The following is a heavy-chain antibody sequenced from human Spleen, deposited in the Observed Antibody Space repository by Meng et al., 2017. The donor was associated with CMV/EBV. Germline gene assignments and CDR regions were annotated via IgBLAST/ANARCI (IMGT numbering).Heavy chain of an antibody. CDR2: ISAYSGNT. Sequence: ASVKVSCKASGYTLPTYGIVWVRQAPGQGLESMGWISAYSGNTHYAQKFQGRVIMTTDTSTSTVNMELRHLRFDDTAVYYCAWEVSYSGSRYHYGMEVWGQGTTVTVSS. D-gene: IGHD1-26*01. CDR3: AWEVSYSGSRYHYGMEV. J-gene: IGHJ6*02. V-gene: IGHV1-18*01. CDR1: GYTLPTYG.